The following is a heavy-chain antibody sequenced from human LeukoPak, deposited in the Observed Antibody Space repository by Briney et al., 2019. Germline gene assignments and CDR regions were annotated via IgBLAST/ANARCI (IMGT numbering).Heavy chain of an antibody. D-gene: IGHD6-25*01. CDR2: VSYSGGT. Sequence: SETLSLTCTVSGGSVSSTTYFWGWIRQPPGKGLEWLGSVSYSGGTYYNPSLKSRVTISVDTSKNQFSLKLSSVTAADTAVYYCARGLGQRHWVDYWGQGTLVTVSS. CDR3: ARGLGQRHWVDY. CDR1: GGSVSSTTYF. J-gene: IGHJ4*02. V-gene: IGHV4-39*01.